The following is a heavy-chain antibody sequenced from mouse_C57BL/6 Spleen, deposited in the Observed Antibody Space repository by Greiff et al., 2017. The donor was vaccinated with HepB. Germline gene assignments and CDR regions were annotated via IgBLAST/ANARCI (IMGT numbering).Heavy chain of an antibody. J-gene: IGHJ3*01. CDR1: GFNIKDDY. Sequence: EVQLQQSGAELVRPGASVKLSCTASGFNIKDDYMHWVKQRPEQGLEWIGWIDPENGDTEYASKFQGKATITAETSSNTAYLQLSSLTSEDTADYYCTTVSYDSWLAYWGQGTLVTVSA. CDR2: IDPENGDT. CDR3: TTVSYDSWLAY. D-gene: IGHD2-4*01. V-gene: IGHV14-4*01.